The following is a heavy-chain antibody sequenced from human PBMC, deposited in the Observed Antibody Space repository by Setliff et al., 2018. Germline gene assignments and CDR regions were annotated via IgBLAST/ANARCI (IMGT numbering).Heavy chain of an antibody. J-gene: IGHJ4*02. CDR3: ARSPPNRGSGSGWYGDF. CDR1: GYTFTNYG. V-gene: IGHV1-18*01. D-gene: IGHD6-19*01. Sequence: ASVKVSCKASGYTFTNYGITCVRQAPGQGLEWMGWISAYDGNTKFAQNIQGRVTLTTDTPTSTAYMELRSLRSDDTAVYYCARSPPNRGSGSGWYGDFWGQGTLVTVSS. CDR2: ISAYDGNT.